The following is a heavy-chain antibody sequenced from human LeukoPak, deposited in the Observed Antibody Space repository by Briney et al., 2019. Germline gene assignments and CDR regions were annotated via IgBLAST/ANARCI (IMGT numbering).Heavy chain of an antibody. J-gene: IGHJ5*02. CDR3: ATDFYDST. CDR1: GFTFSNAW. CDR2: IRSNSDGGTI. D-gene: IGHD3-22*01. V-gene: IGHV3-15*07. Sequence: GGPLRLSCATSGFTFSNAWMNWVRQAPGKGLEWVGRIRSNSDGGTIDYAAPVKGRFTLSRDDSKTTLYLQMNSLQTEDTAVYYCATDFYDSTWGQGALVTVSS.